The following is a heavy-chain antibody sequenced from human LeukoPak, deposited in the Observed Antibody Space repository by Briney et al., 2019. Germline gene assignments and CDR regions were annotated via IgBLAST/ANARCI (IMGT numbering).Heavy chain of an antibody. V-gene: IGHV3-15*01. CDR2: IKSKGDGGTA. D-gene: IGHD1-26*01. CDR3: AEFNTRDAFEI. Sequence: GGSLRLSCVASGFTFGYSWMSWVRQAPGKGLEWVGRIKSKGDGGTADYAAVVKARFIISRDDSKDTLYLQMNSLKTEDTGIYYCAEFNTRDAFEIWGQGTMVTVSS. CDR1: GFTFGYSW. J-gene: IGHJ3*02.